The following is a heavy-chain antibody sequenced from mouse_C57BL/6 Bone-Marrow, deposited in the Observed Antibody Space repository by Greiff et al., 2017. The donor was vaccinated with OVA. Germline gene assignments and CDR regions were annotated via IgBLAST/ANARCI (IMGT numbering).Heavy chain of an antibody. V-gene: IGHV1-81*01. CDR1: GYTFTSYG. CDR2: TYPRSGNT. Sequence: QVQLQQSGAELARPGASVKLSCKASGYTFTSYGISWVKQRTGQGLEWIGETYPRSGNTYYNEKFKGKATLTADKSSSTAYMELRSLTSEDSAVYFCARGGTGTRDYWGQGTTLTVSS. D-gene: IGHD4-1*01. CDR3: ARGGTGTRDY. J-gene: IGHJ2*01.